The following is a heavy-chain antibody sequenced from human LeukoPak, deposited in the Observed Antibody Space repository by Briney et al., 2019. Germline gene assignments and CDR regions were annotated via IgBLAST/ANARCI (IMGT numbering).Heavy chain of an antibody. D-gene: IGHD4-11*01. CDR3: ARDRGDSNYQYYYYYMDV. Sequence: GGSLRLSCAASGFTVSSNYMSWVRQAPGKGLEWASVIYSGGSTYYADSVKGRFTISRDNSKNTLYLQMNSLRAEDAAVYYCARDRGDSNYQYYYYYMDVWGKGTTVTVSS. CDR2: IYSGGST. CDR1: GFTVSSNY. J-gene: IGHJ6*03. V-gene: IGHV3-66*02.